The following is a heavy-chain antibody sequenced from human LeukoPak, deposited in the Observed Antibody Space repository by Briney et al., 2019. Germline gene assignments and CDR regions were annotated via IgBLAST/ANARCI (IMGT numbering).Heavy chain of an antibody. D-gene: IGHD2-2*02. J-gene: IGHJ5*02. CDR1: GYTFTGYY. Sequence: ASVKVSCKASGYTFTGYYMHWVRQAPGQGLEWMGWINPNSGGTNYAQKFQGRVTMTRDTSISTAYMELSRLRSDDTAVYYCARDGVTIGYCSSTSCYMGIWFDPWAREPWSPSPQ. CDR3: ARDGVTIGYCSSTSCYMGIWFDP. V-gene: IGHV1-2*02. CDR2: INPNSGGT.